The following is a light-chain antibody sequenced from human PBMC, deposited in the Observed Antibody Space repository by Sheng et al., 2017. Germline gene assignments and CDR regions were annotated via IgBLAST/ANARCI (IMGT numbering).Light chain of an antibody. CDR2: AAS. J-gene: IGKJ3*01. CDR3: QQANSFVMT. CDR1: QDITNW. Sequence: DIQMTQSPSSVSASVGDRVTITCRASQDITNWLAWFQQKPGKAPKLLIYAASSLHSGVPSRFSGSGSGTDFTLTISSLQPEDFATYYCQQANSFVMTFGPGTKVGDQT. V-gene: IGKV1-12*01.